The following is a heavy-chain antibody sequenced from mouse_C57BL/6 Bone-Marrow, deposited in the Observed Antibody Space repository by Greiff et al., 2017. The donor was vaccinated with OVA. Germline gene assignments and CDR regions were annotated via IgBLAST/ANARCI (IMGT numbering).Heavy chain of an antibody. J-gene: IGHJ2*01. CDR1: GYTFTSYG. D-gene: IGHD1-1*01. CDR2: IYPRSGNT. Sequence: VQLQQSGAELARPGASVKLSCKASGYTFTSYGISWVKQRTGQGLEWIGEIYPRSGNTYYNEKFKGKATLTADKSSSTAYMELRSLTSEDSAVYFCARREFITTVVASDYWGKGTTLTVSS. V-gene: IGHV1-81*01. CDR3: ARREFITTVVASDY.